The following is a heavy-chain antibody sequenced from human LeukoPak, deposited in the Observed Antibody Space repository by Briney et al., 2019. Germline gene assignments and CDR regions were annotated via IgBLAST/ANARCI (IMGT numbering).Heavy chain of an antibody. J-gene: IGHJ4*02. D-gene: IGHD6-19*01. Sequence: GGSLRLSCAASGFTFSSYAMSWVRQAPGKGLGWVSAISGSGGSTYYADSVKGRFTISRDNSKNTLYLQMNSLRAEDTAVYYCAKYSSGWYVSEADYWGQGTLVTVSS. V-gene: IGHV3-23*01. CDR3: AKYSSGWYVSEADY. CDR2: ISGSGGST. CDR1: GFTFSSYA.